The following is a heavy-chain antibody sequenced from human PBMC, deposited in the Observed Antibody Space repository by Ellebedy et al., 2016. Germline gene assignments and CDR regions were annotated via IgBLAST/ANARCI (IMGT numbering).Heavy chain of an antibody. Sequence: SETLSLTXAVYGGSFSGYYWSWIRQPPGKGLEWIGEINHSGSTNYNPSLKSRVTISVDTSKNQFSLKLSSVTAADTAVYYCARGRSPRQVRSTSFNYMDVWGKGTTVTVSS. CDR3: ARGRSPRQVRSTSFNYMDV. D-gene: IGHD2-2*01. V-gene: IGHV4-34*01. CDR2: INHSGST. J-gene: IGHJ6*03. CDR1: GGSFSGYY.